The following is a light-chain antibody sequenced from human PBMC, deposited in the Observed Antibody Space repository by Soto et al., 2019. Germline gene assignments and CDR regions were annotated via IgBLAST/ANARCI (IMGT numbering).Light chain of an antibody. CDR2: DAS. Sequence: DIQMTQSPFSLSASVGDRVTITCRASQSCRNSLAWYQQKAGKAPTLLIYDASTLQSGVPSRFSGSGSGTEFSLTISSLQSEDFATYYCLCYITYPWTFGQGTKVDIK. V-gene: IGKV1-5*01. CDR1: QSCRNS. CDR3: LCYITYPWT. J-gene: IGKJ1*01.